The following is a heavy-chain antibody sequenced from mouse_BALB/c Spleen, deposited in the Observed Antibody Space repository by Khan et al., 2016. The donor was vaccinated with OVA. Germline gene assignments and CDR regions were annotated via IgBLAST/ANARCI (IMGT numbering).Heavy chain of an antibody. J-gene: IGHJ3*01. D-gene: IGHD3-1*01. CDR1: GYTFTSYD. Sequence: VRLQQSGPELVKPGASVKMSCKASGYTFTSYDMHWVKQKPGQGLEWIGYINPYNDYTNFNEKFKGKATLTSDKSSSTAYMELSSLTSEDSAVYYCASGVLGLQTWFAYWGQGTLVTVSA. CDR2: INPYNDYT. CDR3: ASGVLGLQTWFAY. V-gene: IGHV1S136*01.